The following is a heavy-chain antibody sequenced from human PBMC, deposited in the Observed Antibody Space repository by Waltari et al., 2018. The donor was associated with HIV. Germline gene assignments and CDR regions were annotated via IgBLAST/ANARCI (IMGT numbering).Heavy chain of an antibody. D-gene: IGHD6-6*01. CDR1: GYTFTGYY. V-gene: IGHV1-2*02. Sequence: QVQLVQSGAEVKKPGASVKVSCKASGYTFTGYYMHWVRQAPGQGLEWMGWINPNSGGTNYAQKFQGRVTMTRDTSISTAYMELSRLRSDDTAVYYCATVLYSSSSAGSIDYWGQGTLVTVSS. J-gene: IGHJ4*02. CDR3: ATVLYSSSSAGSIDY. CDR2: INPNSGGT.